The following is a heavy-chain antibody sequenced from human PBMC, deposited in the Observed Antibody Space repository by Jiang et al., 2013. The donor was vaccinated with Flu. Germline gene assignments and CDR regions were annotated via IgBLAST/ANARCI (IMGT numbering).Heavy chain of an antibody. CDR2: IDPNGDTT. Sequence: GAEVKKPGASVKVSCKATVYTFTSFYMHWVRQAPGQGLEWMGVIDPNGDTTTYAQKFQGRVTLTRDTSTRTVYMDVSYLRSEDTAVYYCASNLYDSSPYYAYWGQGTLVTVSS. CDR1: VYTFTSFY. D-gene: IGHD3-22*01. J-gene: IGHJ4*02. CDR3: ASNLYDSSPYYAY. V-gene: IGHV1-46*01.